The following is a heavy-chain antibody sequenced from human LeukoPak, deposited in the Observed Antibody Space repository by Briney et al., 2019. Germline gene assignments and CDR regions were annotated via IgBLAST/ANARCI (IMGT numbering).Heavy chain of an antibody. Sequence: PGGSLRLSCAASGLTVSSTYMSWVRQAPGKGLEWVSVFYSGGSTYYADSVKGRFTISRDNSKNTLYLQMNSLRAEDTAVYYCARKNIGYPDAFDIWGQGTMVTVSS. CDR1: GLTVSSTY. D-gene: IGHD5-18*01. CDR2: FYSGGST. J-gene: IGHJ3*02. V-gene: IGHV3-66*01. CDR3: ARKNIGYPDAFDI.